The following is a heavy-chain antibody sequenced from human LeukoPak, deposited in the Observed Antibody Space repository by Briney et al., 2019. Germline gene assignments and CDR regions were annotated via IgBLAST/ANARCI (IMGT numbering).Heavy chain of an antibody. J-gene: IGHJ4*02. CDR3: ARDGGDCSGGSCYPVVY. Sequence: ASVKVSCKASGGTFSSYAISWVRQAPGQGLEWMGRIIPILGIANYAQKFQGRVTITADKSTSTAYMELSSLRSEDTAVYYCARDGGDCSGGSCYPVVYWGQGTLVTVSS. D-gene: IGHD2-15*01. V-gene: IGHV1-69*04. CDR1: GGTFSSYA. CDR2: IIPILGIA.